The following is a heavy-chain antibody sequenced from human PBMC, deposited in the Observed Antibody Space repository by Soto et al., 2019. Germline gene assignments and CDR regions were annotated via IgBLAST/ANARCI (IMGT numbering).Heavy chain of an antibody. CDR2: MYHSGNT. D-gene: IGHD3-10*01. Sequence: QLQLQESGPGLVKPSETLSLTCTVSGDSISSNNYHWGWIRQPPGKGLEWIGSMYHSGNTYHNPSLQSRVTISVDTSKNQFSLNLRSVTAADTAVYYCARHRGPTGPNYWGQGTLVTVSS. J-gene: IGHJ4*02. V-gene: IGHV4-39*01. CDR3: ARHRGPTGPNY. CDR1: GDSISSNNYH.